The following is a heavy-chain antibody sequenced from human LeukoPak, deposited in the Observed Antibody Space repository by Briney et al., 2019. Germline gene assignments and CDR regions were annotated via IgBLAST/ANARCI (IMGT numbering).Heavy chain of an antibody. CDR1: GFTFTNYW. J-gene: IGHJ4*02. D-gene: IGHD3-3*01. CDR2: IYPGDSDT. CDR3: ARQGFDEWHHFDY. Sequence: GESLKISCKGSGFTFTNYWIGWVRQMPGKGLEWLGIIYPGDSDTKYSPSFQGQVTISADKSTSTAYLQWSSLKASDTAIYYCARQGFDEWHHFDYWGQGTLVTVSS. V-gene: IGHV5-51*01.